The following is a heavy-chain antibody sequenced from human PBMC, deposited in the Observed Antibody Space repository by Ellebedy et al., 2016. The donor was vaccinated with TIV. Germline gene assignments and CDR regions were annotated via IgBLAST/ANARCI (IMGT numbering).Heavy chain of an antibody. Sequence: SETLSLTXTVSGGSISSYYWSWIRQPPGKGLEWIGYIYYSGSTNYNPSLKSRVTISVDTSKNQFSLKLSSVTAADTAVYYCARDGEVRGSGLKFDPWGQGTLVTVSS. CDR3: ARDGEVRGSGLKFDP. D-gene: IGHD3-10*01. CDR2: IYYSGST. V-gene: IGHV4-59*01. CDR1: GGSISSYY. J-gene: IGHJ5*02.